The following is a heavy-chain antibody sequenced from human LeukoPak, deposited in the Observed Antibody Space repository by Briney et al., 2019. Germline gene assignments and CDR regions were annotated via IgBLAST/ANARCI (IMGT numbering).Heavy chain of an antibody. CDR3: ARAAYSSTWYSRYFDL. D-gene: IGHD6-13*01. CDR1: GFTFSSYE. Sequence: GGSLRLSCAASGFTFSSYEMNWVRQAPGKGLEWVSYISSSGSTIYYADSVKGRFTISRDNSKNTLYLQMNSLRAEDTAVYYCARAAYSSTWYSRYFDLWGRGTLVTVSS. CDR2: ISSSGSTI. J-gene: IGHJ2*01. V-gene: IGHV3-48*03.